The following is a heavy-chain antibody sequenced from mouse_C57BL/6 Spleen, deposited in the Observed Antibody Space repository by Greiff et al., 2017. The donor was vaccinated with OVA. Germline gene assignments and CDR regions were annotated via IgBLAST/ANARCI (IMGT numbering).Heavy chain of an antibody. D-gene: IGHD1-1*01. J-gene: IGHJ3*01. CDR3: ARSPRSSYGWCAY. CDR2: IDPSDSYT. CDR1: GYTFTSYW. V-gene: IGHV1-69*01. Sequence: QVQLQQPGAELVMPGASVKLSCKASGYTFTSYWMHWVKQRPGQGLEWIGEIDPSDSYTNYNQKFKGKSTLTVDKSSSTAYMQLSSLTSEDSAVYYCARSPRSSYGWCAYWGQGTLVTVSA.